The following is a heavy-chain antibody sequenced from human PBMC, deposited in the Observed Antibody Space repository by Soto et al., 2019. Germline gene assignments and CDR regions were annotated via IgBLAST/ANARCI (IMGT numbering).Heavy chain of an antibody. CDR3: ARDTMATDPFDY. J-gene: IGHJ4*02. V-gene: IGHV3-74*01. CDR2: INSDGSTT. CDR1: GFTFSSYW. D-gene: IGHD5-12*01. Sequence: EVQLVESGGGLVQLGGSLRLSCAASGFTFSSYWMHWVRQVPGKGLVWVSRINSDGSTTRYADSVKGRFTSSRDNAKNTLYLQMNSLRAEDTAVYYCARDTMATDPFDYWGQGTLVTVSS.